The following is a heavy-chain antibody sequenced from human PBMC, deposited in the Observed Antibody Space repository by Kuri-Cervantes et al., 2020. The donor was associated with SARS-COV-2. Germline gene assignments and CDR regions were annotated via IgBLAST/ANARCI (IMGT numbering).Heavy chain of an antibody. J-gene: IGHJ4*02. Sequence: GESLKISCAASGFTFISYAMHWVRQAPGKGLEWVAVISYDGSNKYFAESVKGRFTISRDNSKNTLYLQMNSLRAEDTAVYYCARDRGDFWSGSINYWGQGTLVTVSS. CDR1: GFTFISYA. CDR2: ISYDGSNK. CDR3: ARDRGDFWSGSINY. V-gene: IGHV3-30-3*01. D-gene: IGHD3-3*01.